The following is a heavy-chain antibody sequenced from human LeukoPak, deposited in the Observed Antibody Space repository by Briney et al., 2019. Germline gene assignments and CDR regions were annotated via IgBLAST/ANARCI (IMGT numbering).Heavy chain of an antibody. J-gene: IGHJ4*02. D-gene: IGHD3-16*02. CDR1: GFTFSSYG. CDR3: AKGLGELSSY. V-gene: IGHV3-30*18. Sequence: GRSLRLSCAASGFTFSSYGMHWVRQAPGKGLEWVAVISYDGSNKYYADSVKGRFTISRDNSKNTLYLQMNSLRAEDTAVYYCAKGLGELSSYWGQGTLVTVSS. CDR2: ISYDGSNK.